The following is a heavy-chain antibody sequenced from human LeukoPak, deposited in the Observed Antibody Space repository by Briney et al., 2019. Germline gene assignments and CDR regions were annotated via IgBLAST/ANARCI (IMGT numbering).Heavy chain of an antibody. V-gene: IGHV3-23*01. J-gene: IGHJ5*02. CDR2: IIGSGSST. CDR3: ARWYYYETSGLYYGSFDN. CDR1: GFTLRSYG. Sequence: GGSLRLPCAASGFTLRSYGMSWVRQAPGKGRQWVSVIIGSGSSTYYADSVKGRFTISRDNARNTLYLQMNSLRAEDTAVYYCARWYYYETSGLYYGSFDNWGQGTLVTVSS. D-gene: IGHD3-22*01.